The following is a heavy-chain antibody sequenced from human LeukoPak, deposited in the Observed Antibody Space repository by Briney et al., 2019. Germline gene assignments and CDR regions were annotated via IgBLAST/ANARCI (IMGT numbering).Heavy chain of an antibody. Sequence: NASETLSLTCAVYGGSFSGYYWSWIRQPPGKGLEWIGEINHSGSTNYNPSLKSRVTISVDTSKNQFSLKLSSVTAADTAVYFCARGITDSIWYLDYWGQGTLVTVSS. CDR2: INHSGST. CDR1: GGSFSGYY. D-gene: IGHD3-22*01. V-gene: IGHV4-34*01. J-gene: IGHJ4*02. CDR3: ARGITDSIWYLDY.